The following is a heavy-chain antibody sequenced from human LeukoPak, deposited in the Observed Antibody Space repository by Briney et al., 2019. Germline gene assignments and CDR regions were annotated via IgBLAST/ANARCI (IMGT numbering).Heavy chain of an antibody. CDR1: GFTFSSYS. V-gene: IGHV3-21*01. Sequence: GGSLRLSCAASGFTFSSYSMNWVRQAPGKGLEWVSSISSSSSYIYYADSVKGRFTISRDNAKNSLYLQMNSLRAEDTAVYYCARDGGDIVVVVAASNDAFDTWGQGTMVTVSS. CDR3: ARDGGDIVVVVAASNDAFDT. J-gene: IGHJ3*02. D-gene: IGHD2-15*01. CDR2: ISSSSSYI.